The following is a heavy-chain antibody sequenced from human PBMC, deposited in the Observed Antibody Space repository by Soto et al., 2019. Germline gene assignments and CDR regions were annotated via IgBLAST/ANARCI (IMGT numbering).Heavy chain of an antibody. V-gene: IGHV3-74*01. CDR1: GFTFSSYW. D-gene: IGHD6-13*01. J-gene: IGHJ6*02. Sequence: PGGSLRLSCAASGFTFSSYWMHWVRQAPGKGLVWVSRINSDGSSTSYADSVKGRFTISRDNAKNTLYLQMNSLRAEDTAVYYCARGSDLVPPYYYYGMDVWGQGTTVTVSS. CDR2: INSDGSST. CDR3: ARGSDLVPPYYYYGMDV.